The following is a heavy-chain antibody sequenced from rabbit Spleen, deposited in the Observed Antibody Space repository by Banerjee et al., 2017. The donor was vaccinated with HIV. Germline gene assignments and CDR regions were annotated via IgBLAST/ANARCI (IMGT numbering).Heavy chain of an antibody. Sequence: QEQLVEYGGDLVQPGASLTLTCKASGFDFSSNYMMCWVRQAPRQGLEWIGYIDPLFGSTYYASWVNGRFTISSHNAQNTLYLQLNSLTAADTATYFCARSAGSSYIYYFNLWGPGTLVTVS. V-gene: IGHV1S47*01. D-gene: IGHD8-1*01. J-gene: IGHJ4*01. CDR1: GFDFSSNY. CDR2: IDPLFGST. CDR3: ARSAGSSYIYYFNL.